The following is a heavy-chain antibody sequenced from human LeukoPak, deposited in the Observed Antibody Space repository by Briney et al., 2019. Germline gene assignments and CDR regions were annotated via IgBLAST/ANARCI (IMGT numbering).Heavy chain of an antibody. Sequence: GGSLRLSCVASGFTFDDDAMHWVRQAPGKGLEWGSGISWNSDSIDYADSVKGRFTISRDNAKNSLYLQMNSLRAEDTALYYCAKVPRGYHIYYFDDWGQGTLVTVSS. V-gene: IGHV3-9*01. CDR2: ISWNSDSI. J-gene: IGHJ4*02. CDR1: GFTFDDDA. CDR3: AKVPRGYHIYYFDD. D-gene: IGHD3-22*01.